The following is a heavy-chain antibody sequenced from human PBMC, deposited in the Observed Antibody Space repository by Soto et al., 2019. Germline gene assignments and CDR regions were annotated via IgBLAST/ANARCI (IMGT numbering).Heavy chain of an antibody. V-gene: IGHV3-7*01. CDR3: ARDPSIVLVPAATYYYYYYGMDV. D-gene: IGHD2-2*01. CDR1: GFTFTNHW. J-gene: IGHJ6*02. Sequence: GGSLRLSCAASGFTFTNHWMGWVRQAPGKGLEWVANIKQDGSLKYYVDSVKGRFTISRDNAKNSLYLQMNSLRAEDTAVYYCARDPSIVLVPAATYYYYYYGMDVWGQGTTVTVSS. CDR2: IKQDGSLK.